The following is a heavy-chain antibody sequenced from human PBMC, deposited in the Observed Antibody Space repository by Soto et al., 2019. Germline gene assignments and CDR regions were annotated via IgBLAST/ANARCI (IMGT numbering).Heavy chain of an antibody. J-gene: IGHJ3*02. D-gene: IGHD3-22*01. CDR3: PIVTPPDYYDSSGYSNAFDI. CDR2: VYYSGTT. V-gene: IGHV4-39*07. Sequence: SETLSLTCTVSGGSVSSSSYYWGWVRQPPGKGLEWIGGVYYSGTTSYTPSPKSRFTISVDTSKNQFSLKLSSVPAADTAVYYCPIVTPPDYYDSSGYSNAFDIWGQGTMVTVSS. CDR1: GGSVSSSSYY.